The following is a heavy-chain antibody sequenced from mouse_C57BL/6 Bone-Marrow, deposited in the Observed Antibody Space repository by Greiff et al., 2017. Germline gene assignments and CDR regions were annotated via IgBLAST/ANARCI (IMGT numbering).Heavy chain of an antibody. V-gene: IGHV1-75*01. CDR2: IFPGSGST. J-gene: IGHJ2*01. Sequence: QVQLQQSGPELVKPGASVKISCKASGYTFTDYYINWVKQRPGKGLEWIGWIFPGSGSTYYNEKFKGKATLTVEKSSSTAYMWLSSLTSEDSSFYFCERISLYWGQGTTLTVSS. CDR1: GYTFTDYY. CDR3: ERISLY.